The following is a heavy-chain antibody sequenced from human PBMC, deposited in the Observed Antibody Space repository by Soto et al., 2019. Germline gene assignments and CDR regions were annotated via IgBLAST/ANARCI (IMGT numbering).Heavy chain of an antibody. CDR1: GGTFRSYA. CDR2: NIAISGTA. V-gene: IGHV1-69*13. J-gene: IGHJ4*02. Sequence: GASVKVSCKDSGGTFRSYAISWVRPAPVQGLEWMGGNIAISGTANYAQKFQGRVTITADESTSTTYMELSSLRSEDTAVYYCARDRSYDSSADYGGFDAGGQGTLVNLSS. D-gene: IGHD3-22*01. CDR3: ARDRSYDSSADYGGFDA.